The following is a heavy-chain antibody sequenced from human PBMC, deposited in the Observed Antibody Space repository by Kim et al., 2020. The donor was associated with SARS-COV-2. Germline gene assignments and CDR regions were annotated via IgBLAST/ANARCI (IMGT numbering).Heavy chain of an antibody. CDR2: IKQGGGEK. CDR3: ARDLRSGWGGYYYFAFDI. CDR1: GFTLSSFW. V-gene: IGHV3-7*03. J-gene: IGHJ3*02. Sequence: GGSLRLSCAASGFTLSSFWMSWVRQAPGKGLEWVANIKQGGGEKYYVDSVKGRFTISRDNAKNSLYLQMNSLRAEDTAVYYCARDLRSGWGGYYYFAFDIWGQGTLVTVSS. D-gene: IGHD3-22*01.